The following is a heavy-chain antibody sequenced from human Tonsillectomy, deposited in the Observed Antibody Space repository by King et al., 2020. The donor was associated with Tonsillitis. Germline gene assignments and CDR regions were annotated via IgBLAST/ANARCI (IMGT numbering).Heavy chain of an antibody. CDR3: ARSGRYCSGGRCNSLTDY. J-gene: IGHJ4*02. CDR2: INHSGST. CDR1: GGSFSGYY. V-gene: IGHV4-34*01. D-gene: IGHD2-15*01. Sequence: VQLQQWGAGLLKPSETLSLTCAVYGGSFSGYYWSWIRQPPGKGLEWIGEINHSGSTNYTPSLKSRVTISVDTSKNQFSLKLSSVTAADTAVYYCARSGRYCSGGRCNSLTDYWGQGALVTVSS.